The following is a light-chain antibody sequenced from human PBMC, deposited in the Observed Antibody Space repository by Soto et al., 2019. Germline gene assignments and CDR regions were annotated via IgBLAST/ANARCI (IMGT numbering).Light chain of an antibody. J-gene: IGLJ1*01. Sequence: QSALTQPASVSGSPGQSITISCTGTSSDVGGYNYVSWYQQHPGKAPKLMIYEVSNRPSGVSNRFSGSKSGITASLTISGLQTEDEADYYCISYTDRQSYLFGTGTKV. CDR3: ISYTDRQSYL. CDR2: EVS. V-gene: IGLV2-14*01. CDR1: SSDVGGYNY.